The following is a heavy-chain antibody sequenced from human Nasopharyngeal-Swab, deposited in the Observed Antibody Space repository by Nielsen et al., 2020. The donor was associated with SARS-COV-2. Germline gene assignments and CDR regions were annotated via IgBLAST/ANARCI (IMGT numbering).Heavy chain of an antibody. Sequence: GGSLRLSCAAFGFTLSDYAMHWVRQAPGKGLEWVALFSYDGSKRYFADSMKGRFSISRDNIKSMLYLQMDSLRADDTAVYYCAKDHFYDSGSYDRLYFDFWGQGTLVTVSS. CDR1: GFTLSDYA. CDR3: AKDHFYDSGSYDRLYFDF. J-gene: IGHJ4*02. V-gene: IGHV3-30*18. D-gene: IGHD3-10*01. CDR2: FSYDGSKR.